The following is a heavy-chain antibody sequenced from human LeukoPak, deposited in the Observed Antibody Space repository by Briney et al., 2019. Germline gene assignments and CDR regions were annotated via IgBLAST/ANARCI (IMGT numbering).Heavy chain of an antibody. D-gene: IGHD3-22*01. CDR3: AKDYYDSSGQKGSYYFDY. J-gene: IGHJ4*02. V-gene: IGHV3-23*01. CDR2: ISGSGGST. CDR1: GFTFSNYA. Sequence: GGSLRLSCAASGFTFSNYAMHWVRQAPGKGLEWVSAISGSGGSTYYADSVKGRFTISRDNSKNTLYLQMNSLRAEDTAVYYCAKDYYDSSGQKGSYYFDYWGQGTLVTVSS.